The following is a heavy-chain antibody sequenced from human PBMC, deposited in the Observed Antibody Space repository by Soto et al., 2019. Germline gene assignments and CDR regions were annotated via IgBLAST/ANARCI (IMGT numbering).Heavy chain of an antibody. CDR2: INTNTGKP. CDR3: ARELQPYTSINYYSYGMDV. J-gene: IGHJ6*02. D-gene: IGHD1-20*01. CDR1: GYTFTSYA. V-gene: IGHV7-4-1*01. Sequence: ASVKVSCKASGYTFTSYAMNWVRQAPGQGLEWMGWINTNTGKPTYAQGFTGRFVFSLDTSVSTAYLQICSLKAEDTAVYYCARELQPYTSINYYSYGMDVFGQGTTVTLCS.